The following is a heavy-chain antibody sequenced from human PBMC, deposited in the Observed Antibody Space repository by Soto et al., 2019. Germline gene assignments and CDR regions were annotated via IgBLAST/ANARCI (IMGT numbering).Heavy chain of an antibody. D-gene: IGHD6-13*01. J-gene: IGHJ4*02. CDR2: ISAYNGNT. CDR1: GYTFTSYG. V-gene: IGHV1-18*01. Sequence: ASVKVSCKASGYTFTSYGISWVRQAPGQGLEWMGWISAYNGNTNYAQKLQGRVTITADKSTSTAYMELSSLRSEDTAVYYCASTSEYSSSWYNYRFDYWGQGTLVTVSS. CDR3: ASTSEYSSSWYNYRFDY.